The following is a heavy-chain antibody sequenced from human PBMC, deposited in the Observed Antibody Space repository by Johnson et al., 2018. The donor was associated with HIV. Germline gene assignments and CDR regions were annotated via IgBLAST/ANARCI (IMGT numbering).Heavy chain of an antibody. D-gene: IGHD6-13*01. CDR1: GFTFNNYT. Sequence: VQLVESGGGLVQPGGSLRLSCAAPGFTFNNYTMTWVRQAQGKGLAWVSAISGGGTSTFYDASVKGRFTISRDNSKKTLHLKINSLRAEDTALYYCAKELLPIAGPGNDAFDIWGQGTMVTVSS. CDR2: ISGGGTST. V-gene: IGHV3-23*04. CDR3: AKELLPIAGPGNDAFDI. J-gene: IGHJ3*02.